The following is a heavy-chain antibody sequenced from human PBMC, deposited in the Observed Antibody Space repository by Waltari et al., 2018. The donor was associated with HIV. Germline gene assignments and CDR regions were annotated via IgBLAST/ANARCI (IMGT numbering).Heavy chain of an antibody. V-gene: IGHV3-53*01. CDR1: GFTVSSNY. J-gene: IGHJ4*02. CDR3: ARDPGDSSGSDY. D-gene: IGHD3-22*01. CDR2: IYSGGRT. Sequence: EVQLVESGGGLIQPGGSLRLSCAASGFTVSSNYMSWVRQAPGKWLEWVSVIYSGGRTYYADSVKGRFTISRDNSKNTLYLQMNSLRAEDTAVYYCARDPGDSSGSDYWGQGTLVTVSS.